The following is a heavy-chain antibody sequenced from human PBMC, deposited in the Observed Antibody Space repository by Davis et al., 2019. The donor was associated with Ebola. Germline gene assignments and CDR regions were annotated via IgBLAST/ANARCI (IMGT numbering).Heavy chain of an antibody. CDR2: ISGSGMTT. D-gene: IGHD3-16*01. Sequence: GESLKISCAASGLTFSGFAMYWVRQAPGRGLEWVAAISGSGMTTYYADSVKGRFTISRDNSKKMLYLQMNSLRLEDTAVYYCVRDYNDGIGRFDYWGQGTLVTVSS. CDR1: GLTFSGFA. V-gene: IGHV3-23*01. J-gene: IGHJ4*02. CDR3: VRDYNDGIGRFDY.